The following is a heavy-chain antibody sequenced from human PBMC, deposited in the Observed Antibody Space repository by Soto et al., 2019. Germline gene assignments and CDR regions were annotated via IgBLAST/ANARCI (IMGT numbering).Heavy chain of an antibody. Sequence: EVQLVESWGDLVQPGGSLRLSCVASGFTFSDPYMDWVRQAPGKGLEWVGRIRNKANNYTTEYAASVKGRFSISRDDSQNSLYLPLNSLKTEDTAVYFCAREGAVYFFDSWGRGTPVTVSS. D-gene: IGHD3-16*01. CDR2: IRNKANNYTT. V-gene: IGHV3-72*01. J-gene: IGHJ4*02. CDR1: GFTFSDPY. CDR3: AREGAVYFFDS.